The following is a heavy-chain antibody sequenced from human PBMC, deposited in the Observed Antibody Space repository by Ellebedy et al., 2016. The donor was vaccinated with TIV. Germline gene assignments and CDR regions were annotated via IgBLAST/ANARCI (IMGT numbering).Heavy chain of an antibody. CDR2: IYYSGST. CDR1: GGSISSGGYY. CDR3: ARSFIVPAARWGSFDY. D-gene: IGHD2-2*01. V-gene: IGHV4-31*03. J-gene: IGHJ4*02. Sequence: SETLSLXXTVSGGSISSGGYYWSWIRQHPGKGLEWIGYIYYSGSTYYNPSLKSRVTISVDTSKNQFSLKLSSVTAADTAVYYCARSFIVPAARWGSFDYWGQGTLVTVSS.